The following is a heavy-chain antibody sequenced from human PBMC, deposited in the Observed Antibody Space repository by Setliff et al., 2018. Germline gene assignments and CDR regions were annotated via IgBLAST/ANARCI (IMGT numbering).Heavy chain of an antibody. CDR3: VREVGTSTSSDAFDV. J-gene: IGHJ3*01. CDR1: GDSISSGDYF. CDR2: IYHSGSA. V-gene: IGHV4-30-4*08. D-gene: IGHD1-26*01. Sequence: KTSETLSLTCTVSGDSISSGDYFWSWIRQPPGKGLEWIAYIYHSGSAYYNPSLKSRVTMSVDTSKNQFSLHLTSVTAADTAVYYCVREVGTSTSSDAFDVWGQGMMVTVSS.